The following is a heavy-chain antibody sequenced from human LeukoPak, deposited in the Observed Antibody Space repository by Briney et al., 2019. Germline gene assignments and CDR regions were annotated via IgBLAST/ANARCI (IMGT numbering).Heavy chain of an antibody. V-gene: IGHV4-34*01. CDR1: GGSFSGYY. J-gene: IGHJ4*02. D-gene: IGHD4-17*01. CDR3: ARLDYGDYQDY. Sequence: SETLSLTCAVYGGSFSGYYWSWIRQPPGKGLEWIGEINHSGSTNYNPSLKSRVTISVDTSKNQFSLKLSSVTAADTAVCYCARLDYGDYQDYWGQGTLVTVSS. CDR2: INHSGST.